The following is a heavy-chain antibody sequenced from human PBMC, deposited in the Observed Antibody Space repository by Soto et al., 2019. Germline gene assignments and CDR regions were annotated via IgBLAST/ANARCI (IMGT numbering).Heavy chain of an antibody. CDR3: ARGYCSGGSCYNHFDY. CDR1: GFTFSSYG. CDR2: IWYDGSNK. Sequence: QVQLVESGGGVVQPGRSLRLSCAASGFTFSSYGMHWVRQAPGKGLEWVAVIWYDGSNKYYADSVKGQFTISRDNSKNTLYLQMNSLRAEDTAVYYCARGYCSGGSCYNHFDYWGQGTLVTVSS. V-gene: IGHV3-33*01. J-gene: IGHJ4*02. D-gene: IGHD2-15*01.